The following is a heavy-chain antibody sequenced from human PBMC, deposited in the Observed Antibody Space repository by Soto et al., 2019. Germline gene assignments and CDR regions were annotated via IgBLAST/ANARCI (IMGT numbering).Heavy chain of an antibody. J-gene: IGHJ4*02. V-gene: IGHV4-61*01. D-gene: IGHD2-15*01. CDR1: GGSVSSGSFY. CDR3: ARHSQWWSLVYFDY. CDR2: VYYSGST. Sequence: PSETLSLSCSVSGGSVSSGSFYWGWIRQPPGKGLEWIGYVYYSGSTNYNPSLKSRVTISVDTSKNQFSLKLSSVTAADTAVYYCARHSQWWSLVYFDYWGQGTLVTVSS.